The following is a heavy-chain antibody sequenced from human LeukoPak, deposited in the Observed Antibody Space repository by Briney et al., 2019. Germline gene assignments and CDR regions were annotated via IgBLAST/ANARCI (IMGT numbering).Heavy chain of an antibody. D-gene: IGHD6-19*01. J-gene: IGHJ2*01. Sequence: SESLSLTCTVSGGSVSSYYASWIRQPPGKGLEWVGYIYNSENTKYNPSLESRVTISVDTSKNQFFLKLSSVTAADTAVYYCARFHSGPSGWYVLWYFDLWGRGTLVTVSS. CDR3: ARFHSGPSGWYVLWYFDL. V-gene: IGHV4-59*08. CDR1: GGSVSSYY. CDR2: IYNSENT.